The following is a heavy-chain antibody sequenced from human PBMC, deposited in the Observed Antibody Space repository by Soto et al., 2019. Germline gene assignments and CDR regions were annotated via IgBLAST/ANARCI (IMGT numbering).Heavy chain of an antibody. D-gene: IGHD2-8*01. V-gene: IGHV3-30-3*01. CDR2: ISYDGSNK. J-gene: IGHJ4*02. CDR3: ARGNDRPFDY. Sequence: PGGSLRLSCAASGFTFSSYAMHWVRQAPGKGLEWVAVISYDGSNKYYADSVKGRFTISRDNSKNTLYLQMNSLRAEHTAVYYCARGNDRPFDYWGRGTLVTVSS. CDR1: GFTFSSYA.